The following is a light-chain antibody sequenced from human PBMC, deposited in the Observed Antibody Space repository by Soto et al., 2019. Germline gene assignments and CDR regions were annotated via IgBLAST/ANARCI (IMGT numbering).Light chain of an antibody. Sequence: EIVLTQSPATLSLSPGERATLSCSVSQSVSSYLAWYQQKPCQAPRLLIYDASNRATGIPARFSGSGSGTDFTLTISSLEPEYVAVYYYQQRSNWLFTFGPGTKVDIK. CDR3: QQRSNWLFT. CDR1: QSVSSY. CDR2: DAS. V-gene: IGKV3-11*01. J-gene: IGKJ3*01.